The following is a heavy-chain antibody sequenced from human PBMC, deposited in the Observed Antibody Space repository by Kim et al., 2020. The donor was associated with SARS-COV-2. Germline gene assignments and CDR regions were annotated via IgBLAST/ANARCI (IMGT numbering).Heavy chain of an antibody. Sequence: GGSLRLSCAVSGFTASNYWMSWVRQAPGKGLEWGAMIKKDGTEPYYVDSVRGQFTTPRENARSSLLRQMNSRGAEDTAMYYCASLDTNPHPSWSHSSAPNPWGLWGQGTQVTVSS. CDR1: GFTASNYW. J-gene: IGHJ4*02. CDR2: IKKDGTEP. V-gene: IGHV3-7*01. CDR3: ASLDTNPHPSWSHSSAPNPWGL. D-gene: IGHD3-3*01.